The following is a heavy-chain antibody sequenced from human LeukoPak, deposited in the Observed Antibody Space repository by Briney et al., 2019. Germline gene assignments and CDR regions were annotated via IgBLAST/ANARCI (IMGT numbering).Heavy chain of an antibody. Sequence: GGSLRLSCAASGFTFSSYSMNWVRQAPGKGLEWVSAISGNGVTTFYADSVKGRFTISRDNSKNTLYLQMNSLRAEDTAVYYCARDFGMTTVTLFDYWGQGTLVTVSS. CDR1: GFTFSSYS. D-gene: IGHD4-17*01. J-gene: IGHJ4*02. CDR2: ISGNGVTT. CDR3: ARDFGMTTVTLFDY. V-gene: IGHV3-23*01.